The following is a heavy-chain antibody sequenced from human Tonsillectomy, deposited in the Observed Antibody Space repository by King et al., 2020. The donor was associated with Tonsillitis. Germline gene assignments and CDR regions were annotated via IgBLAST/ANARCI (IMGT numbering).Heavy chain of an antibody. CDR1: GFTFSDYW. D-gene: IGHD4-17*01. CDR3: ARVTTGAFDI. Sequence: VQLVESGGGLVQPGGSLRLSCAGSGFTFSDYWMPWVRQAPGKGLVWVSGINSDGSSIIYADSVKGRITITRDIAKNTLYLQMNGLRAEDTAVYYCARVTTGAFDIWGQGTMVTVSS. J-gene: IGHJ3*02. V-gene: IGHV3-74*01. CDR2: INSDGSSI.